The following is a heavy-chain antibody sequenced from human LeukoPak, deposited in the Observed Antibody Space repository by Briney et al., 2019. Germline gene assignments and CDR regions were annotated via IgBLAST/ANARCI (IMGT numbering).Heavy chain of an antibody. CDR3: ARDNIELRYPTYYMDV. CDR1: GLTFSSYS. J-gene: IGHJ6*03. Sequence: GGSLRLSCAASGLTFSSYSMNWVRQAPGKGLEWVSSISSSTIYIYYADSVKGRFTISRDNVKNSLYLQMNSLRAEDTAVYYCARDNIELRYPTYYMDVWGKGTTVTVSS. CDR2: ISSSTIYI. V-gene: IGHV3-21*01. D-gene: IGHD3-9*01.